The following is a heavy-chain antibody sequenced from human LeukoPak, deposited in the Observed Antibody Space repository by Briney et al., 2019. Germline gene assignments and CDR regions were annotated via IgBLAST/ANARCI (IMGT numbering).Heavy chain of an antibody. Sequence: SQTLSLTCTVSGGSISSYYWSWIRQPPGKGLEWIGYIYYSGSTNCNPSLKSRVTISVDTSKNQFSLKLSSVTAADTAVYYCARHVGSAAAGSDYFDYWGQGTLVTVSS. J-gene: IGHJ4*02. CDR1: GGSISSYY. V-gene: IGHV4-59*08. D-gene: IGHD6-13*01. CDR3: ARHVGSAAAGSDYFDY. CDR2: IYYSGST.